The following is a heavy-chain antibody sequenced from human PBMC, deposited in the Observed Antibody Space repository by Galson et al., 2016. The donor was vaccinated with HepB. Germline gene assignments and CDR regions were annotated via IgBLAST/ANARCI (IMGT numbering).Heavy chain of an antibody. CDR1: GDSISSSSYY. CDR2: IYYSGGS. CDR3: VRDSGWPGVSFDY. Sequence: SETLSLTCTVSGDSISSSSYYWGWIRQPPGKALEWIGSIYYSGGSFHNPSLKSRVTISINTSKDQFSLKLAPVTAADTAVYYCVRDSGWPGVSFDYWGQGSLVTVSS. V-gene: IGHV4-39*07. J-gene: IGHJ4*02. D-gene: IGHD6-19*01.